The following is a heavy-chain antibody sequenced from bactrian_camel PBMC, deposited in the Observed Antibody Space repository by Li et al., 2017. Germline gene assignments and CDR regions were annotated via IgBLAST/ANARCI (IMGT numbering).Heavy chain of an antibody. V-gene: IGHV3-2*01. Sequence: HVQLVESGGGSVQAGGSLKLSCAASGFIFSSAFMSWVRRAPGKGHEAIAIMHSPGSETYADSVTGRATISKDHAKNTVDLHMVSLKPEDTAMYYCAADFRRRRAPRLTDVLDLAYKGRGTQVTVS. J-gene: IGHJ4*01. D-gene: IGHD1*01. CDR2: MHSPGSET. CDR1: GFIFSSAF.